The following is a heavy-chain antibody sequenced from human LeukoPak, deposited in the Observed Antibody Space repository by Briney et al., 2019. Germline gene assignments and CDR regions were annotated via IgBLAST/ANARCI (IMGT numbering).Heavy chain of an antibody. CDR1: GCTFTSYA. D-gene: IGHD4-17*01. J-gene: IGHJ4*02. CDR2: IGGSGST. V-gene: IGHV3-23*01. Sequence: GGSLRLSCAASGCTFTSYAMTWVRQAPGKGLEWVSVIGGSGSTYDADSVRGRFTISRDNSKNTLYLEMNSLRADDTAVYFCARDRYGDYSSDYWGQGTLVTVSS. CDR3: ARDRYGDYSSDY.